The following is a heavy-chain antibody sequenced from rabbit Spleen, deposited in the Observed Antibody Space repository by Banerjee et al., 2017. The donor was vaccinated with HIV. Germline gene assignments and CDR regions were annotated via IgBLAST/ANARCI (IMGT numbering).Heavy chain of an antibody. J-gene: IGHJ4*01. D-gene: IGHD2-1*01. V-gene: IGHV1S40*01. CDR2: INSRSGNT. Sequence: QSLEESGGDLVKPEGSLTLTCTASGFSFSSSYYMCWVRQAPGKGLEWIACINSRSGNTYYANWAKGRFTISKTSSTTVTLQMTSLTVADTATYFCARGSATMTMVITGFYLNLWGPGTLVTVS. CDR3: ARGSATMTMVITGFYLNL. CDR1: GFSFSSSYY.